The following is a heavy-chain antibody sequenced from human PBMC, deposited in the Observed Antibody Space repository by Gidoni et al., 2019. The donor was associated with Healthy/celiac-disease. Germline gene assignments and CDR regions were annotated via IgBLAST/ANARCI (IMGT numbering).Heavy chain of an antibody. CDR1: GFTFSRYA. V-gene: IGHV3-23*01. CDR3: AKSALMVLEAVSDYYYGMDV. Sequence: EVQLLEAGGGLVQPGGSLRLSGAASGFTFSRYAMVWVRQAPGKGLEWVSAMCGSGGSTYYAVSVKGRFTISRDNSKNTLYLQMNSLRAEDTAVYYCAKSALMVLEAVSDYYYGMDVWGQGTTVTVSS. CDR2: MCGSGGST. D-gene: IGHD3-10*01. J-gene: IGHJ6*02.